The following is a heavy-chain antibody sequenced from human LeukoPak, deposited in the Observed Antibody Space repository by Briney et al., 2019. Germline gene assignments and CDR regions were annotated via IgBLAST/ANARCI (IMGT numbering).Heavy chain of an antibody. CDR3: TRTRGCSSTSCYADY. CDR2: ISGSGDST. Sequence: GGSLRLPCEASGFTFSNYAMTWVRQAPEKGLEWVSGISGSGDSTYYADSVKGRFTISRDNSKNTLYLQMNSLRAEDTAVYSCTRTRGCSSTSCYADYWGQGTLVTVSS. D-gene: IGHD2-2*01. V-gene: IGHV3-23*01. J-gene: IGHJ4*02. CDR1: GFTFSNYA.